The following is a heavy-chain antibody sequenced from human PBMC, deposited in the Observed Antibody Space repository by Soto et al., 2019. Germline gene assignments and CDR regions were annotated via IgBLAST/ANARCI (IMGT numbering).Heavy chain of an antibody. V-gene: IGHV3-23*01. J-gene: IGHJ3*02. D-gene: IGHD6-19*01. Sequence: GGSLRLSCAASGFTFSSYAMRWVLQAPGKGLESVSAITGSGGTKYSEESVKGRFTFSRDNSKNTLYLKMNSMRAQHTAVYYCAKNANGWFSAFDIWGQGTMVTVSS. CDR2: ITGSGGTK. CDR3: AKNANGWFSAFDI. CDR1: GFTFSSYA.